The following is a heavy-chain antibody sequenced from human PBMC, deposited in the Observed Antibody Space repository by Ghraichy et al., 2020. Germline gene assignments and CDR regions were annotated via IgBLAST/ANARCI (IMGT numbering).Heavy chain of an antibody. CDR2: INSDGSST. CDR3: AKGTGGRGYYYAMDV. J-gene: IGHJ6*02. V-gene: IGHV3-74*01. CDR1: GFTFSSYW. Sequence: GGSLRLSCVASGFTFSSYWVHWVRQAPGRGLVWVSRINSDGSSTIYADSVKGRFTISRDNAKNTMYLQMNSLRAEDTAVYYCAKGTGGRGYYYAMDVWGQGTTVTVS. D-gene: IGHD7-27*01.